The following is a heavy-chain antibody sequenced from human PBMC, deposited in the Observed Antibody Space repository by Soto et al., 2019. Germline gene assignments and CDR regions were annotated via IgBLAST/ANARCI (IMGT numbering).Heavy chain of an antibody. CDR1: GFTFSTYW. J-gene: IGHJ4*02. CDR2: IEPGGSGK. CDR3: AMPRYSGYDYNRFDY. Sequence: EVQLVESGGALVQPGGSLRLSCAVSGFTFSTYWMGWVRQAPGKGLEWVANIEPGGSGKYYVDSLKGRFSISRDNAKNSLYLQMNSLRAEDTAVYYCAMPRYSGYDYNRFDYWGQGTLVTVSS. D-gene: IGHD5-12*01. V-gene: IGHV3-7*01.